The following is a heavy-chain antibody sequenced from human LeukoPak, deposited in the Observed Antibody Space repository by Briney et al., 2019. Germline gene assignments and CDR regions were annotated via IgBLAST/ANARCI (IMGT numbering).Heavy chain of an antibody. V-gene: IGHV4-59*08. J-gene: IGHJ6*02. CDR2: IYYSGNT. CDR3: ASRLGYSSSWYYGMDV. D-gene: IGHD6-13*01. Sequence: SETLSLTCTVSGGSISSYYWSWIRQPPGKGLEWIGYIYYSGNTNYNPSLKSRVTIPVDTTKNHFSLNLTSVTAADTAVYYCASRLGYSSSWYYGMDVWGQGTTVTVSS. CDR1: GGSISSYY.